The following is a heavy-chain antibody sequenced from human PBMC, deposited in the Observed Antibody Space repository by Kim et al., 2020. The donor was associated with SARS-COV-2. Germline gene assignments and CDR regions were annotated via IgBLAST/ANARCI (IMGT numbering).Heavy chain of an antibody. J-gene: IGHJ4*02. CDR2: VGNDGTTT. CDR1: GFAFSSYA. CDR3: ARGGLAARELDY. D-gene: IGHD6-25*01. Sequence: GGSLRLSCAASGFAFSSYAFHWVRQGPGKGLEWVTIVGNDGTTTYYADSVKGRFTISRDTSKDTVFLQMNSLGPEDTAVYYCARGGLAARELDYWGQGT. V-gene: IGHV3-30*02.